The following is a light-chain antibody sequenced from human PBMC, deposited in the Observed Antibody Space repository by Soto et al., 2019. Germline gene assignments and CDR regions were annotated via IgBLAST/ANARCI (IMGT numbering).Light chain of an antibody. Sequence: SYELTQPLSVSVALGQTARITCGGNNIGSKNVHWYQQKPGQAPVVVIYRDTNRPSGIPERFSGSNSGNTATLTISRAQAGDEADYFCQVWDSSLVVFGGGTKLPVL. CDR1: NIGSKN. J-gene: IGLJ2*01. V-gene: IGLV3-9*01. CDR3: QVWDSSLVV. CDR2: RDT.